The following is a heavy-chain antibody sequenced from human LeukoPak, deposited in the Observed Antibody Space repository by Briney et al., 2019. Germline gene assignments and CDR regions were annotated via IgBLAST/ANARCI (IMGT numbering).Heavy chain of an antibody. J-gene: IGHJ5*02. D-gene: IGHD3-16*02. CDR2: INDSGGT. CDR3: ARGAYYDYVWGSYRPSNWFDP. Sequence: SETLSLTCAVYGGSFNSYYWSWIRQSPGKGLEWIGEINDSGGTNYNPSLKSRVTISVDTPKNQFSLKLSSVTAADTAVYYCARGAYYDYVWGSYRPSNWFDPWGQGTLVTVSS. CDR1: GGSFNSYY. V-gene: IGHV4-34*01.